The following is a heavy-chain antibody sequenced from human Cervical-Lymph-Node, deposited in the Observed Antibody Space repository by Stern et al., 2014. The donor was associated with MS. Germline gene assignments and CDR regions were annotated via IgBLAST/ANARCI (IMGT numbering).Heavy chain of an antibody. CDR3: ARGAGDNWFDP. V-gene: IGHV1-69*06. D-gene: IGHD3-10*01. CDR1: GG. J-gene: IGHJ5*02. Sequence: QVQLVQSGADVKKPGSSVRVSCKTSGGISWLRQAPGQGLEWMGGIIPFVGTANYAQTFQGRLTITADTSKDATYMELRRLRSDDTAVYYCARGAGDNWFDPWGQGTLVSVSS. CDR2: IIPFVGTA.